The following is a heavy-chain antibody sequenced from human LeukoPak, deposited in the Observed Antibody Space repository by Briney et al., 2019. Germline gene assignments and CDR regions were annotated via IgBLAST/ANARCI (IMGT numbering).Heavy chain of an antibody. V-gene: IGHV4-61*01. CDR3: ARVSEALDAFDI. CDR1: GGSVSSGSYY. J-gene: IGHJ3*02. Sequence: SETLSLTCTVSGGSVSSGSYYWSWIRQPPGKGLEWIGYIHYSGSTNYNPSLKSRVTISVDTSKNQFSLKLSSVTAADTAVYYCARVSEALDAFDIWGQGTMVTVSS. CDR2: IHYSGST.